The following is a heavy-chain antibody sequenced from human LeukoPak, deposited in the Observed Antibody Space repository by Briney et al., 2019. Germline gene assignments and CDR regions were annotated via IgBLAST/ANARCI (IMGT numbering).Heavy chain of an antibody. CDR1: GGSISSSSYY. D-gene: IGHD6-13*01. V-gene: IGHV4-39*07. J-gene: IGHJ4*02. CDR2: IYYSGST. CDR3: ARDARRSWYFDY. Sequence: PSETLSLTCTVSGGSISSSSYYWGWIRQPPGKGLEWIGSIYYSGSTYYNPSLKSRVTISVDTSKNQFSLKLSSVTAADTAVYYCARDARRSWYFDYWGQGTLVTVSS.